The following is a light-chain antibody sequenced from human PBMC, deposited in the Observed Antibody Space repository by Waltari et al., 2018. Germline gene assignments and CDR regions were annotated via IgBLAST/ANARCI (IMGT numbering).Light chain of an antibody. V-gene: IGKV3-11*01. CDR3: QHNSNGPL. CDR2: DAS. Sequence: VLTQSPATLSLSPGESAPLSCRASQSLSTYLAWYQQKPGQAPRLLIYDASKRATGVPARFSGTRSATDFTLTISSLEPDDFGLYYCQHNSNGPLFGGGTTVEIK. CDR1: QSLSTY. J-gene: IGKJ4*01.